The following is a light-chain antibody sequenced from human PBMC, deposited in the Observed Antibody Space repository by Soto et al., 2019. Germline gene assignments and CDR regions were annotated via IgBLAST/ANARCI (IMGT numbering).Light chain of an antibody. J-gene: IGKJ4*01. CDR3: QQYNTYFSLT. CDR1: QTISSW. CDR2: KTS. Sequence: DIQMTQSPSTLSASVGDRVTIACRASQTISSWVAWYQQKPGKAPRLLTYKTSSLESGVPSRFSGSGFGTEFPLNLSRLQPYDFASYYCQQYNTYFSLTVGGGTKVDIK. V-gene: IGKV1-5*03.